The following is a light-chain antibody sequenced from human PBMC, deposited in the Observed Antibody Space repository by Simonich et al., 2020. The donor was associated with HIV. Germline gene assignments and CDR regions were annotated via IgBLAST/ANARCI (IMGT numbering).Light chain of an antibody. CDR3: QTWGTGIRV. CDR2: INSDGRH. Sequence: QLVLTQSPSASASLGASVKLTCTLSSGHSSYAIAWHQQQPEKGPRYLMKINSDGRHYKGDGIPDRFSGSSSGAERYLTISSLQSEDEADYYCQTWGTGIRVFGGGTKLTVL. V-gene: IGLV4-69*01. J-gene: IGLJ3*02. CDR1: SGHSSYA.